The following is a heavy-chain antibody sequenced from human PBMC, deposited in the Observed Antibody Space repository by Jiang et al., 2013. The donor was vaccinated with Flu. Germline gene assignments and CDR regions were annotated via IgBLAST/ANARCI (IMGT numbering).Heavy chain of an antibody. CDR1: GASINSGDFY. CDR3: ATQRRATSGVSDY. J-gene: IGHJ4*02. V-gene: IGHV4-61*02. CDR2: ISPTGGS. D-gene: IGHD1-26*01. Sequence: GPGLVKPSQTLSLTCTVSGASINSGDFYWSWIRQPAGKGLEWIGHISPTGGSTYNPSLKSRVTVLVETSKNQFSLRLNSVTAADTAIYYCATQRRATSGVSDYWGQGTLVTVSS.